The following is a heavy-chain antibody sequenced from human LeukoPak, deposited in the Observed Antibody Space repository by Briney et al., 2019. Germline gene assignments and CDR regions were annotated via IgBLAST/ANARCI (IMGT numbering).Heavy chain of an antibody. V-gene: IGHV7-4-1*02. J-gene: IGHJ5*02. D-gene: IGHD6-13*01. Sequence: ASVKVSCKASGYTFTGYYMHWVRQAPGQGLEWMGWINTNTGNPTYAQGFTGRFVFSLDTSVSTAYLQISSLKAEDTAVYYCARVYSSSWYIGWFDPWGQGTLVTVSS. CDR2: INTNTGNP. CDR3: ARVYSSSWYIGWFDP. CDR1: GYTFTGYY.